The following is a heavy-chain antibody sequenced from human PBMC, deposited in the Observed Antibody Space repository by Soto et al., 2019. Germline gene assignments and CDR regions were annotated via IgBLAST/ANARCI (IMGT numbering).Heavy chain of an antibody. CDR1: NGSVSSGTYS. Sequence: SETLSLTCTVSNGSVSSGTYSWSWVRQPPGKGLEWIGYIYYSGTTYYTPSLKSRLTMSMDRANDHFSLNLTSVTAADTAVYFCARGHYYYGMDVWGQGIAVTVSS. CDR3: ARGHYYYGMDV. CDR2: IYYSGTT. V-gene: IGHV4-30-2*01. J-gene: IGHJ6*02.